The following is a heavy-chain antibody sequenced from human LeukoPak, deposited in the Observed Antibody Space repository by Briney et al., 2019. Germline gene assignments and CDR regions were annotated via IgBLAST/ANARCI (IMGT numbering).Heavy chain of an antibody. Sequence: PSETLSLTCAVYGGSFSGYYWSWIRQPPGKGLEWIGEINHSGSTNYNPSLKSRVTISVDTSKNQFSLKLSSVTAADTAVYYCARTTRGADYWGQGTLVTVSS. D-gene: IGHD1-1*01. CDR2: INHSGST. J-gene: IGHJ4*02. CDR3: ARTTRGADY. V-gene: IGHV4-34*01. CDR1: GGSFSGYY.